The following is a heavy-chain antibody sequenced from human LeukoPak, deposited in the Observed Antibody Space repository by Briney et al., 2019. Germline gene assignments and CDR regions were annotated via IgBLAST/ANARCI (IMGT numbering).Heavy chain of an antibody. CDR1: GFTFIRYT. D-gene: IGHD6-19*01. CDR3: AKTTTGYSSGRYPGWPVDY. J-gene: IGHJ4*02. V-gene: IGHV3-30*07. CDR2: ISYDGSNK. Sequence: PGGSLRLSCAASGFTFIRYTMNWVRQAPGKGLEWVAVISYDGSNKYYADSVKGRFTISRDNSKNTLYLQMNSLSTEDTAVYYCAKTTTGYSSGRYPGWPVDYWGQGTLVTVSS.